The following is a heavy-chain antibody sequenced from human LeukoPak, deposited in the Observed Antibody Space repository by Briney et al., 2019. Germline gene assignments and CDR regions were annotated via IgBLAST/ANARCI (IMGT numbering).Heavy chain of an antibody. D-gene: IGHD1-26*01. CDR3: AKGRYSGTYYTSVGDYFDY. Sequence: TGGSLRLSCAASGFTFSGYGMHWVRQAPGKGLEWVAVISYDGSNKYYADSVKGRFTISRDNSKNTLYLQMNSLRAEDTAVYFCAKGRYSGTYYTSVGDYFDYWGQGTLVTVSS. CDR1: GFTFSGYG. CDR2: ISYDGSNK. J-gene: IGHJ4*02. V-gene: IGHV3-30*18.